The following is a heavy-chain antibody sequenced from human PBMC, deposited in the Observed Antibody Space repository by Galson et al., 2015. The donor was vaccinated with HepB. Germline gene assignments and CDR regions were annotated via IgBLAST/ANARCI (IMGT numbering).Heavy chain of an antibody. V-gene: IGHV1-18*04. CDR2: ISAYNGNT. CDR1: GYTFTSYG. CDR3: AGASGAAYSSSWYLDGMDV. J-gene: IGHJ6*02. D-gene: IGHD6-13*01. Sequence: SVKVSCKASGYTFTSYGISWVRQAPGQGLEWMGWISAYNGNTNYAQKLQGRVTMTTDTSTSTAYMELRSLRSDDTAVYYCAGASGAAYSSSWYLDGMDVWGQGTTVTVSS.